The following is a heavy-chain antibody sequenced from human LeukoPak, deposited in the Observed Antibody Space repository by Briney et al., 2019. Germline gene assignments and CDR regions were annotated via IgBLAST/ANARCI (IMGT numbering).Heavy chain of an antibody. CDR1: GFTFSSYG. D-gene: IGHD6-13*01. CDR3: AKGTGGSSWSPNRD. V-gene: IGHV3-30*18. Sequence: GGSLRLSCAASGFTFSSYGMHWVRQVPGKGLEWVAVISYDGSNKDYADSVKGRFTISRDNSKNTLYLQMNSLRGEDTAVYYCAKGTGGSSWSPNRDWGQGTLVTVSS. J-gene: IGHJ4*02. CDR2: ISYDGSNK.